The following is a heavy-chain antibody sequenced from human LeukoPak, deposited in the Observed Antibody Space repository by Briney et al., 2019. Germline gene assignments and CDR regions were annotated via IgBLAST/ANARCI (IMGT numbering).Heavy chain of an antibody. CDR2: IYYSGSS. V-gene: IGHV4-59*01. CDR3: ARQGIDGYNYYYYYYYMDV. J-gene: IGHJ6*03. D-gene: IGHD5-24*01. Sequence: SETLSLTCTVSDGSFSSYYWSWIRQPPGKGLEWIGYIYYSGSSNYNPSLKSRVTISVDTSKNHFPLKLSSVTAADTAVYYCARQGIDGYNYYYYYYYMDVWGKGTTVTVSS. CDR1: DGSFSSYY.